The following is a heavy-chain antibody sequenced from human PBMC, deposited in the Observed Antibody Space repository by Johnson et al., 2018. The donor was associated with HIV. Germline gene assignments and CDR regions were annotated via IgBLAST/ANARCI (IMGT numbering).Heavy chain of an antibody. J-gene: IGHJ3*02. V-gene: IGHV3-7*02. D-gene: IGHD4-17*01. CDR3: ASWHGDYGNAFDI. Sequence: VQLVESGGGLVQPGGSLGLSCAASGFTFSSFWMTWVRQAPGKGLEWVANINQDGTEKYYVDFVKGRFTISRDNSKNTLYLQMNSLRAEDTAVYYCASWHGDYGNAFDIWGQGTMVTVSS. CDR1: GFTFSSFW. CDR2: INQDGTEK.